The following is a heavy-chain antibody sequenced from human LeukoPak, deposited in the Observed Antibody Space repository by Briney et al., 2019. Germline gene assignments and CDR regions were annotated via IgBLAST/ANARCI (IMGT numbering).Heavy chain of an antibody. CDR2: INPSGGST. J-gene: IGHJ4*02. V-gene: IGHV1-46*01. CDR1: GYTFTSYY. CDR3: ARVPGDYYGSGSEYFDY. D-gene: IGHD3-10*01. Sequence: ASVKVSCKASGYTFTSYYMHWVRQAPGQGLEWMGIINPSGGSTSYAQKFQGRVTMTRDTSTSTVYMELSSLRSEDTAVYYCARVPGDYYGSGSEYFDYWGQGTLVTVSS.